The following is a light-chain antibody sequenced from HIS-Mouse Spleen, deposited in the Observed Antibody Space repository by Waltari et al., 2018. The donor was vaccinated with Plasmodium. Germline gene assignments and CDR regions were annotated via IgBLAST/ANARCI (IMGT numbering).Light chain of an antibody. CDR3: QVWDSSSDHPV. CDR2: DDS. CDR1: NIGRKS. J-gene: IGLJ2*01. V-gene: IGLV3-21*02. Sequence: SYVLTQPPSVSVAPGQPARITCGGNNIGRKSVHWYQQKPGQAPWLVVYDDSERPSGIPERFSGSNSGNTATLTISRVEAGDEADYYCQVWDSSSDHPVFGGGTKLTVL.